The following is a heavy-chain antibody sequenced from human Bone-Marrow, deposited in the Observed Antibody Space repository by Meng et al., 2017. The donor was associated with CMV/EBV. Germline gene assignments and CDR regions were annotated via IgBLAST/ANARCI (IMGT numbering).Heavy chain of an antibody. Sequence: GGSLRLSCAASGFTFSSYAMHWVRQAPGKGLEWVAVISYDGSNKYYADSVKGRFTISRDDAKKSLYLQMNSLRAEDTAVYFCARDIRSFYYFDYWGQGNLVTVFS. CDR3: ARDIRSFYYFDY. CDR1: GFTFSSYA. CDR2: ISYDGSNK. J-gene: IGHJ4*02. V-gene: IGHV3-30-3*01.